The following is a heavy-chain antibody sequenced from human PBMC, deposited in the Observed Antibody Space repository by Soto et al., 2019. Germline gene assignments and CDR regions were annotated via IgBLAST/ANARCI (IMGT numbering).Heavy chain of an antibody. D-gene: IGHD3-22*01. V-gene: IGHV4-39*07. CDR2: IYHSGSA. J-gene: IGHJ3*02. CDR3: ARVADYYDSSGYPSAHDAFDI. CDR1: GDSISNSRFY. Sequence: SETLSLTCSVAGDSISNSRFYWAWIRQPPGEGLEWIGNIYHSGSAYYNPSLKSRVTISVGTSKNQFSLKLTSVTAADTAVYYCARVADYYDSSGYPSAHDAFDIWGQGTMVTVSS.